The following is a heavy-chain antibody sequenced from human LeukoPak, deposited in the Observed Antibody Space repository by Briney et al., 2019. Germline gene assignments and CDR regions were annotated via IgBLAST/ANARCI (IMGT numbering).Heavy chain of an antibody. CDR3: ARAEYSNSWYTFDF. CDR2: IYHGGGT. D-gene: IGHD6-13*01. V-gene: IGHV4-4*02. Sequence: SETLSLTCAVSGGSISSNNWWTWVRQPPGKGLEWIGEIYHGGGTNYSPSLKSRVTISVDKSKNQFSLKLSSVTAADTAVYYCARAEYSNSWYTFDFWGQGTLVTVSS. J-gene: IGHJ4*02. CDR1: GGSISSNNW.